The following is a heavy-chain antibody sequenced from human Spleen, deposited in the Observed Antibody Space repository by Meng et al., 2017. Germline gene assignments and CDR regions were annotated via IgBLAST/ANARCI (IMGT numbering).Heavy chain of an antibody. CDR2: INAGNGNT. CDR1: GYTFTSYD. Sequence: QVQLVQSGVEVKKPGVSVKVSGKASGYTFTSYDSNWVRQATGQGLEWMGWINAGNGNTKYSQKFQGIFTITRDTSASTAYMELSSLRSEDTAVYYCAREWNSDFDYWGQGTLVTVSS. CDR3: AREWNSDFDY. J-gene: IGHJ4*02. D-gene: IGHD1-7*01. V-gene: IGHV1-3*01.